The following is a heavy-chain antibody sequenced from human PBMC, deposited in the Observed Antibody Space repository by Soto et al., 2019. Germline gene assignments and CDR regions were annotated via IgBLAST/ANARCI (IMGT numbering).Heavy chain of an antibody. CDR1: GFTFSRYA. V-gene: IGHV3-23*01. CDR2: ISGSGGST. Sequence: GGSLRLSCAASGFTFSRYAMSWVRQAPGKGLEWVSAISGSGGSTYYAYSVKGRFTISRDNSKNTLYLQMNSLRAEDTAVYYCAKELSGYRYTGFDYWGQGTLVTVSS. J-gene: IGHJ4*02. CDR3: AKELSGYRYTGFDY. D-gene: IGHD5-18*01.